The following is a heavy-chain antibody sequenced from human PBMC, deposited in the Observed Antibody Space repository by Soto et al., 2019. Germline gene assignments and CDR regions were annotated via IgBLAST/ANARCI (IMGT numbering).Heavy chain of an antibody. V-gene: IGHV3-23*01. J-gene: IGHJ4*02. CDR1: GFTFNRYA. Sequence: EVQLLESGGGLVQPGGSLRLSCAASGFTFNRYAMSWVRQAPGKGLEWVSTISGSGGSTYYADSVQGRFSISRDNSKNTMSLQVNSLRAEATAIYYCEKAGGSGNYYAERDYYFDYWGQGTLVTVSS. CDR3: EKAGGSGNYYAERDYYFDY. CDR2: ISGSGGST. D-gene: IGHD3-10*01.